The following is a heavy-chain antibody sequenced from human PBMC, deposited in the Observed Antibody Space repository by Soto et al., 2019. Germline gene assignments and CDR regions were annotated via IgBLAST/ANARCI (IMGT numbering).Heavy chain of an antibody. V-gene: IGHV3-15*07. Sequence: EVQLVESGGGLVQPGGSLRLSCAASGFTFSHVWMNWVRQAPGKGLEWVGRIKSKSAGGTSDYAAPVKDRFTISRDDAKNTLYLQMNSLKTEDTAVYYCTTDYYDSGGFYVLGYWGQGTLVTVSS. CDR2: IKSKSAGGTS. J-gene: IGHJ4*02. CDR3: TTDYYDSGGFYVLGY. D-gene: IGHD3-22*01. CDR1: GFTFSHVW.